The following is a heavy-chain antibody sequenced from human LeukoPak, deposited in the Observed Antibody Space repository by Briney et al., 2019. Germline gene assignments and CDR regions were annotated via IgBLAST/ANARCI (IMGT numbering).Heavy chain of an antibody. CDR2: IYYSGST. V-gene: IGHV4-39*01. J-gene: IGHJ4*02. D-gene: IGHD6-13*01. CDR3: ARTVWYSSSYCDY. Sequence: SETLSLTCTVSGGSISSSSYYWGWIRQPPGKGLEWIGSIYYSGSTYYNPSLKSRVTISVDTSKNQFSLKLSSVTAADTAVYYCARTVWYSSSYCDYWGQGTLVTVSS. CDR1: GGSISSSSYY.